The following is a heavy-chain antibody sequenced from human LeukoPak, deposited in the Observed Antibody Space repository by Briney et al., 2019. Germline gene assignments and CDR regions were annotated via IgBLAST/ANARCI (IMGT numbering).Heavy chain of an antibody. D-gene: IGHD4-17*01. CDR2: ISGSGGST. Sequence: GGTLRLSCAASGFTFSSYGMSWVRQAPGKGLEWVSAISGSGGSTYYADSVKDRFTISRDNSKNTLYLQMNSLRAEDTAVYYCAKVPTVTLYYYYYMDVWGKGTTVTVSS. V-gene: IGHV3-23*01. CDR3: AKVPTVTLYYYYYMDV. CDR1: GFTFSSYG. J-gene: IGHJ6*03.